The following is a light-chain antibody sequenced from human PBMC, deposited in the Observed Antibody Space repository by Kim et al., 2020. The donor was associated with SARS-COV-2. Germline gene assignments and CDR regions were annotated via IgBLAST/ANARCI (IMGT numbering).Light chain of an antibody. CDR1: QLGDKY. J-gene: IGLJ2*01. V-gene: IGLV3-1*01. CDR3: QAWDSSAV. CDR2: QDS. Sequence: YLSQGPSASITCSGNQLGDKYDCWYQQKPGLSPVLVIYQDSKRLSRIPERFSGSNSENTATLSIGGTQAMDEADYYCQAWDSSAVFGGGTQLTVL.